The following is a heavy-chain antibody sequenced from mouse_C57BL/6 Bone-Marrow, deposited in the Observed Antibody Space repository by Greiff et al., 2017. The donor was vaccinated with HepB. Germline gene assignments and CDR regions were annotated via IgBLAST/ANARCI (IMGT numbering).Heavy chain of an antibody. CDR2: ISDGGSYT. CDR3: ARAPSTVVVPGV. J-gene: IGHJ1*03. D-gene: IGHD1-1*01. Sequence: EVQRVESGGGLVKPGGSLKLSCAASGFTFSSYAMSWVRQTPEKRLEWVATISDGGSYTYYPDNVKGRFTISRDNAKNNLYLQMSHLKSEDTAMYYCARAPSTVVVPGVWGTGTTVTVSS. CDR1: GFTFSSYA. V-gene: IGHV5-4*01.